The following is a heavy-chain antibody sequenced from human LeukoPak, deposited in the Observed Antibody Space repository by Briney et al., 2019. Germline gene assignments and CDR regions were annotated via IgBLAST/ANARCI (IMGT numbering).Heavy chain of an antibody. CDR3: ARAMAYSSSWYPYYFDY. J-gene: IGHJ4*02. V-gene: IGHV4-59*01. Sequence: SETLSLTWTVSGGSISSYYWSWIRQPPGKGLEWIGYIYYSGSTNYNPSLKSRVTISVDTSKNQFSLKLSSVTAADTAVYYCARAMAYSSSWYPYYFDYWGQGTLVTVSS. CDR1: GGSISSYY. CDR2: IYYSGST. D-gene: IGHD6-13*01.